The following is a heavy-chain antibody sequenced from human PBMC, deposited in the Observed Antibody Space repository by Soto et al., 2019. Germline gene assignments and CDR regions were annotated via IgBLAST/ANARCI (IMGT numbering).Heavy chain of an antibody. CDR3: AKDPHSGSYPAYFDY. Sequence: PGGSLRLSCAASGFTFSSYAMSWVRQAPGKGLEWVSAISGSGGSTYYADSVKGRFTISRDKSKNTLYLQMNSLRAEDTAVYYCAKDPHSGSYPAYFDYWGQGTLVTVSS. CDR2: ISGSGGST. CDR1: GFTFSSYA. J-gene: IGHJ4*02. D-gene: IGHD1-26*01. V-gene: IGHV3-23*01.